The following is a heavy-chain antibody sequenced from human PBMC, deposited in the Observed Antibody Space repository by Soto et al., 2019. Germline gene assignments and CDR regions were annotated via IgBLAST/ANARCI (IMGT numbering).Heavy chain of an antibody. Sequence: QVQLVQSGAEVKKPGSSMKVSCKVSGGTLSTYTISWVRQAPGQGLEWMGRIIPILGLPNHSQRFQGRVTITADKSTSTSYLEMTGLKSEDTAVYYCAFDQTAGLVYFDNWGQGTLVTVSS. J-gene: IGHJ4*02. CDR3: AFDQTAGLVYFDN. V-gene: IGHV1-69*02. CDR1: GGTLSTYT. D-gene: IGHD2-21*02. CDR2: IIPILGLP.